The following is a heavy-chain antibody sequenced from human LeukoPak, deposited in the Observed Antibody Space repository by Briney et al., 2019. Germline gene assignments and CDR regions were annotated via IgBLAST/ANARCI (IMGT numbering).Heavy chain of an antibody. V-gene: IGHV3-53*01. CDR3: AKHIGYSGYGNWFDP. Sequence: PGGSLRLSCAASGFTVSSNYMSWVRQAPGKGLEWVSVIYSGGSTYYADSVKGRFTISRDNSKNTLYLQMNSLRAEDTAVYYCAKHIGYSGYGNWFDPWGQGTLVTVSS. D-gene: IGHD5-12*01. CDR2: IYSGGST. J-gene: IGHJ5*02. CDR1: GFTVSSNY.